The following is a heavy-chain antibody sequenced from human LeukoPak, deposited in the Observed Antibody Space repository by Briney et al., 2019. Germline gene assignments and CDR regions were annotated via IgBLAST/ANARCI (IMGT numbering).Heavy chain of an antibody. Sequence: ASVKVSCKASGYTFTGNYMHWVRQAPGQGLEWMGWIDPNSGGTNYAQKFQGWVTMTRDTSISTAYMELSRLRSDDTAVYYCARDGGYCTNGVCYTPFDYWGQGTLVTVSS. J-gene: IGHJ4*02. CDR1: GYTFTGNY. CDR3: ARDGGYCTNGVCYTPFDY. D-gene: IGHD2-8*01. CDR2: IDPNSGGT. V-gene: IGHV1-2*04.